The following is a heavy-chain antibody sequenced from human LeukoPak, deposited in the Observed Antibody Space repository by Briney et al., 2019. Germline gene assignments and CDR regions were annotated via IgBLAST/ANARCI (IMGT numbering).Heavy chain of an antibody. J-gene: IGHJ4*02. Sequence: PGESLRLSCAASGFSFSSYWMHWVRQVPGKGLAWVSRINSDGTTTNYADSVKGRFTISRDNAKSTLYLQMSSLRVDGTAVYYCARDLGVTTYWGRGTLVIVSS. V-gene: IGHV3-74*01. CDR1: GFSFSSYW. CDR2: INSDGTTT. CDR3: ARDLGVTTY. D-gene: IGHD4-17*01.